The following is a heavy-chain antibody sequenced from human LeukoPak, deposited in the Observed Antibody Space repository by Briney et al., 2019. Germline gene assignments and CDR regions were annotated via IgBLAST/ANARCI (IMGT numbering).Heavy chain of an antibody. D-gene: IGHD1-26*01. CDR2: FDPEDGET. V-gene: IGHV1-24*01. Sequence: ASVKVSCKVSGYTLTELSMHWVRQAPGKGLEWMGGFDPEDGETIYAQKFQGRVTMTRNTSISTAYMELSSLRSEDTAVYYCARDRLDAKLPFDYWGQGTLVTVSS. CDR3: ARDRLDAKLPFDY. CDR1: GYTLTELS. J-gene: IGHJ4*02.